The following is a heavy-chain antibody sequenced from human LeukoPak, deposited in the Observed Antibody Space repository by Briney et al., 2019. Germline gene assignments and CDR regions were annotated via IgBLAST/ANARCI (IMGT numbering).Heavy chain of an antibody. J-gene: IGHJ6*02. CDR3: AREPVTMVRGVRYYYYYYGMDV. CDR2: ISYDGSNK. Sequence: PGGSLRLSCAASGFTFSSYAMHWVRQAPGKGLEWVAVISYDGSNKYYADSVKGRFTISRDTSKNTLYLQMNSMRAEDTAVYYCAREPVTMVRGVRYYYYYYGMDVWGQGTTVTVSS. CDR1: GFTFSSYA. D-gene: IGHD3-10*01. V-gene: IGHV3-30-3*01.